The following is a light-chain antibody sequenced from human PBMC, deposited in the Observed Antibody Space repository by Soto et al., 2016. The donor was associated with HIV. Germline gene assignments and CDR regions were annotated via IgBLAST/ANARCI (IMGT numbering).Light chain of an antibody. Sequence: DIQMTQSPLSLSASVGDRVTITCRASQSFSTYLNWYQHKPGKPPQLLIYGVSNLQSGVPSRFSGSGSGTDFTLTISSLHPEDFAVYYCQQSFSSPYTFGQGTKLEIK. J-gene: IGKJ2*01. CDR3: QQSFSSPYT. V-gene: IGKV1-39*01. CDR1: QSFSTY. CDR2: GVS.